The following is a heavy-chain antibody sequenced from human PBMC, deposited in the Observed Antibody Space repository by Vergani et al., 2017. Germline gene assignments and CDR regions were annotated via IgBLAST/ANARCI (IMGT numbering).Heavy chain of an antibody. J-gene: IGHJ4*02. CDR2: IYYSGST. V-gene: IGHV4-4*03. CDR3: AGAYGYPTLDY. Sequence: QVQLQESGPGLVKPPGTLSLTCAVSGGSISSSNWWSWVRQPPGKGLEWIGYIYYSGSTNYNPSRKSRVTISVDTSKNQFSRKLSSVTAADTAVYYCAGAYGYPTLDYWGQGTLVTVSS. D-gene: IGHD5-18*01. CDR1: GGSISSSNW.